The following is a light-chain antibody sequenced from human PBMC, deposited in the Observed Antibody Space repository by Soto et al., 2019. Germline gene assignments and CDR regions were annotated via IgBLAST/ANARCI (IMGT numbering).Light chain of an antibody. CDR1: QGISSF. Sequence: DIRLTQSPSFLSASIGDRVTITCRASQGISSFLAWYQQKAGKAPKLLISAASTLQSGVPSRFSGSASGTEFTLTIISLQPEDFATYYCQQVNSYPLTFGGGTKVDIK. CDR2: AAS. CDR3: QQVNSYPLT. J-gene: IGKJ4*01. V-gene: IGKV1-9*01.